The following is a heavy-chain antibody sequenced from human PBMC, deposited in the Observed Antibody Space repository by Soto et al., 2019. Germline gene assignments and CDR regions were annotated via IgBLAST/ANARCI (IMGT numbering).Heavy chain of an antibody. CDR3: ARDSYLWSPLPAYYFDY. Sequence: QVQLVESGGGVVQPGRSLRLSCAASGFTFSSYGMHWVRQAPGKGLEWVAVIWYDGSNKYYADSAKGRFTISRDNSKNTLYLQMNSLRAEDTAVYYCARDSYLWSPLPAYYFDYWGQGTLVTVSS. CDR2: IWYDGSNK. CDR1: GFTFSSYG. J-gene: IGHJ4*02. D-gene: IGHD3-3*01. V-gene: IGHV3-33*01.